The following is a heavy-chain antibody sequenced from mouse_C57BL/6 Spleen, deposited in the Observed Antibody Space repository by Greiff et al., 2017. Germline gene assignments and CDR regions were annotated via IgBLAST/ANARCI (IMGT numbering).Heavy chain of an antibody. D-gene: IGHD1-1*01. CDR1: GYAFSSYW. V-gene: IGHV1-80*01. J-gene: IGHJ1*03. CDR3: ARYVHDYGSSYWYFDV. CDR2: ISPGDGDT. Sequence: QVQLQQSGAELVKPGASVKISCKASGYAFSSYWMNWVKQRPGKGLEWIGQISPGDGDTNYTGKFTGIATLTATKSSSTAYMQLSNLNSEDLAVYFCARYVHDYGSSYWYFDVWGTGTTVTVSS.